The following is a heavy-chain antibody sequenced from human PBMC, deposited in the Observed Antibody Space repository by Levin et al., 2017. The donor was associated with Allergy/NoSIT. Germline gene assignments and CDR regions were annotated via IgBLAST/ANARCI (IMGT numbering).Heavy chain of an antibody. CDR2: ISGSGGVI. Sequence: GESLKISCAASGFTFSTHSMNWVRQAPGKGLEWVSSISGSGGVIYYTDSVKGRFTISRDNSKNTLFLQMNGLSPGDTAKYYCAKSYFYDSSAQTRCFDYWGQGTLVTVSS. V-gene: IGHV3-23*01. D-gene: IGHD3-22*01. J-gene: IGHJ4*02. CDR3: AKSYFYDSSAQTRCFDY. CDR1: GFTFSTHS.